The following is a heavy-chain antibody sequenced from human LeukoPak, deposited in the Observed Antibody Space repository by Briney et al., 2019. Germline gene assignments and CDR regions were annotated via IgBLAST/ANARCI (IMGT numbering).Heavy chain of an antibody. J-gene: IGHJ6*03. CDR2: MNPNSGNT. V-gene: IGHV1-8*03. D-gene: IGHD6-13*01. CDR3: AREGQYSSSWKPYYYYKDV. CDR1: RYSFTSYD. Sequence: ASVKVSCKASRYSFTSYDINWVRQATGQGLEWMVWMNPNSGNTGYAQKFQGRVTITRNTSISTAYMELSSLRSEDTAVYYCAREGQYSSSWKPYYYYKDVWGKGTTVTVSS.